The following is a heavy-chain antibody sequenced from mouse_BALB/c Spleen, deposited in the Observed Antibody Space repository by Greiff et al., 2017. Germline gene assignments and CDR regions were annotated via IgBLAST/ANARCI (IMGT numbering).Heavy chain of an antibody. CDR1: GYAFTNYL. Sequence: QVQLKESGAELVRPGTSVKVSCKASGYAFTNYLIEWVKQRPGQGLEWIGVINPGSGGTNYNEKFKGKATLTADKSSSTAYMQLSSLTSDDSAVYFCARSWPLAYWGQGTLVTVSA. J-gene: IGHJ3*01. V-gene: IGHV1-54*01. CDR2: INPGSGGT. CDR3: ARSWPLAY.